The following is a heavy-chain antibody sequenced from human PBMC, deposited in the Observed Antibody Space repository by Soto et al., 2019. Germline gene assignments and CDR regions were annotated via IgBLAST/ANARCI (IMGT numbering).Heavy chain of an antibody. D-gene: IGHD2-15*01. Sequence: EVQLVESGGGLVQPGGSLRLSCAASGFTFSSYDMNWVRQAPGKGLEWVSYISSSGSTIYYADSVKGGFTISRDNAKNTLYLQMTSLRACDRAIYYCATIVVVVAVTRRDAFALWGQGTMVTVSS. J-gene: IGHJ3*01. CDR2: ISSSGSTI. V-gene: IGHV3-48*03. CDR3: ATIVVVVAVTRRDAFAL. CDR1: GFTFSSYD.